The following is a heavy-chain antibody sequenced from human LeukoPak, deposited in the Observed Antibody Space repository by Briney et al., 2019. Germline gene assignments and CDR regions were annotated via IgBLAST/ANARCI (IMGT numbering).Heavy chain of an antibody. Sequence: SETLSLTCTVSGGSISNQYWSWIRQPPGKGLEWIGYIYYSGTTKYNPSLTSRVTISVDTSKNHFSLKLSSVTAADTAVYHCASGRAKGPYYFDYWGQGTLVTVSS. CDR1: GGSISNQY. J-gene: IGHJ4*02. D-gene: IGHD3-10*01. CDR2: IYYSGTT. V-gene: IGHV4-59*11. CDR3: ASGRAKGPYYFDY.